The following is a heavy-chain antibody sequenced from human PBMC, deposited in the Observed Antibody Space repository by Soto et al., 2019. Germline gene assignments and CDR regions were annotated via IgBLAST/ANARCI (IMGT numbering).Heavy chain of an antibody. CDR2: FSGSANYI. D-gene: IGHD3-16*02. V-gene: IGHV3-23*01. J-gene: IGHJ4*02. Sequence: LEWVATFSGSANYIYYSDSVKGRFTISRDSTKNTLYLQMNSLKTEDTAVYYCTSLYYGHWGQGTLVTVSS. CDR3: TSLYYGH.